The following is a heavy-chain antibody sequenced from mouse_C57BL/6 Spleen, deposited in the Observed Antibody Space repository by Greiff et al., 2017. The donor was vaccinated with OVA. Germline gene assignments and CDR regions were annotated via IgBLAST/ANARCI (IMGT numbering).Heavy chain of an antibody. Sequence: EVHLVESGPGLVKPSQSLSLTCSVTGYSITSGYYWNWIRQFPGNKLEWMGYISYDGSNNYNPSLKNRISITRDTSKNQFFLKLNSVTTEDTATYYCASEDGYHGGFAYWGQGTLVTVSA. CDR3: ASEDGYHGGFAY. CDR1: GYSITSGYY. CDR2: ISYDGSN. D-gene: IGHD2-3*01. V-gene: IGHV3-6*01. J-gene: IGHJ3*01.